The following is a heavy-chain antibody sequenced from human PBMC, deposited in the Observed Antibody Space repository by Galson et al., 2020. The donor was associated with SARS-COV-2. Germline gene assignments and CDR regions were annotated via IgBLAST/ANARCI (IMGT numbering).Heavy chain of an antibody. Sequence: SLRLSCAASGFTFDDNAMHWARHAPGKGLEGVSGISSNSDSMTYADSVKGRFTISRDNDKNSLYLEVNRLRPGDTALYFCEKATSVVIVAGGTYKFHYWGQGTLVTVSS. V-gene: IGHV3-9*01. CDR1: GFTFDDNA. J-gene: IGHJ4*02. CDR2: ISSNSDSM. D-gene: IGHD3-16*02. CDR3: EKATSVVIVAGGTYKFHY.